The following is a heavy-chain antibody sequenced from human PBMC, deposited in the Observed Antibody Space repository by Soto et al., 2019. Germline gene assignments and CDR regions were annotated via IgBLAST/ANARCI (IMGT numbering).Heavy chain of an antibody. D-gene: IGHD6-6*01. V-gene: IGHV3-53*04. CDR1: VFTVSSNY. CDR2: IYSGGST. J-gene: IGHJ6*03. CDR3: ARDSSSSYYYYMDV. Sequence: QPGGSLRLSCAASVFTVSSNYMSWVRQAPGKGLEWVSVIYSGGSTYYADSVKGRFTISRHNSKNTLYLQMNSLRAEDTAVYYCARDSSSSYYYYMDVWGKGTTVTVSS.